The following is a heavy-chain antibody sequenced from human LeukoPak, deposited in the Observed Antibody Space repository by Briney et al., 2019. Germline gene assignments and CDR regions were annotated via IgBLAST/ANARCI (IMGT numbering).Heavy chain of an antibody. CDR2: INHSGST. V-gene: IGHV4-34*01. Sequence: SETLSLTCAVYGGSFSGYYWGWIRQPPGKGLEWIGEINHSGSTNYNPSLKSRVTISVDTSKNQFSLKLSSVTAADTAVYYCARGLYSSGLDYWGQGTLVTVSS. J-gene: IGHJ4*02. CDR3: ARGLYSSGLDY. CDR1: GGSFSGYY. D-gene: IGHD6-19*01.